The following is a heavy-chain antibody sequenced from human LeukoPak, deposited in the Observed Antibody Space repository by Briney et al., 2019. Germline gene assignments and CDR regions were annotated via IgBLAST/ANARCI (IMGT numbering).Heavy chain of an antibody. D-gene: IGHD3-10*01. CDR3: AKGLWFGELSLSFSDY. CDR1: GFTFDDYA. Sequence: GRSLRLSCAASGFTFDDYAMHWVRQAPGKGLEWVSGISWNSGSIGYADSVKGRFTISRDNAKNSLYLQMNSLRAEDTALYYCAKGLWFGELSLSFSDYWGQGTLVTVSS. J-gene: IGHJ4*02. CDR2: ISWNSGSI. V-gene: IGHV3-9*01.